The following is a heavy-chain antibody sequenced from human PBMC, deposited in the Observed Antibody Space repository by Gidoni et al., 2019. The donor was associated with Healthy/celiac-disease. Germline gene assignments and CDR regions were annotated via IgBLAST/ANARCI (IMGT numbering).Heavy chain of an antibody. CDR3: ARGHSSGLYEGVEGY. CDR1: GRSFSGSY. V-gene: IGHV4-34*01. D-gene: IGHD6-19*01. Sequence: QVPLQQWGEGLLKPSETLSLTCAVYGRSFSGSYWRWSRQPPGKGLEWIGEINHSGSTNYNTALKSRVTISVDTSKNQFSRKLSSVTAADTAVYYCARGHSSGLYEGVEGYWGQGTLVTVSS. J-gene: IGHJ4*02. CDR2: INHSGST.